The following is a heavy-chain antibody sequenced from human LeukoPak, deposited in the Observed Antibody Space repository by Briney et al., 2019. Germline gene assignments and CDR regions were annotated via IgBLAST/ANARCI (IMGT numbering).Heavy chain of an antibody. Sequence: GGPLRLSCAASGFTFSSYVMSWVRQAPGKGLEWVSTISGNGRNTYYADSVKGRFTISRDNSKITLYLEMNSLRAEDTAVYYCARGRGVYGYWYFDLWGRGTLVTVSS. D-gene: IGHD2-15*01. CDR1: GFTFSSYV. CDR3: ARGRGVYGYWYFDL. V-gene: IGHV3-23*01. J-gene: IGHJ2*01. CDR2: ISGNGRNT.